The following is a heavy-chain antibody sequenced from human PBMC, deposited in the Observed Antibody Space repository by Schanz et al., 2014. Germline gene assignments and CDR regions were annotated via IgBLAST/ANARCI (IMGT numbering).Heavy chain of an antibody. V-gene: IGHV4-4*02. Sequence: QVQLQESGPGLVKPSGTLSLTCAVSGGSIISSTWWGWVRQPPGKGLEWIGEIYHNGDTSFNPSLKSRAPMSVDKSKKEFSLRLTSLTAADTALYYCVRGVGAWEQRIFDYWGKGTLVTVSS. CDR3: VRGVGAWEQRIFDY. D-gene: IGHD1-26*01. J-gene: IGHJ4*02. CDR1: GGSIISSTW. CDR2: IYHNGDT.